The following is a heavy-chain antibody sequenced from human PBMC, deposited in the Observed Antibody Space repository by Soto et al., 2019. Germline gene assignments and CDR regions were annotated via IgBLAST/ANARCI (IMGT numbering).Heavy chain of an antibody. Sequence: SCPASRFTSSSKYMMWVRQATGTGLQRVAVISYDGSNKYYADSVKGRLTISRDNSKNTMYLQMNSLIAKDTAVYHCARDQVNGTMTILCGQGAPVTVFS. D-gene: IGHD4-17*01. CDR1: RFTSSSKY. CDR2: ISYDGSNK. V-gene: IGHV3-30*03. CDR3: ARDQVNGTMTIL. J-gene: IGHJ4*02.